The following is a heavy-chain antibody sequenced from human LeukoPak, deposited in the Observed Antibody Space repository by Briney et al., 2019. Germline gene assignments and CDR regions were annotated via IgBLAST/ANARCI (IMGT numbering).Heavy chain of an antibody. CDR3: ARDQDRYSSSWSFDY. CDR2: ISAYNGNT. CDR1: GYTFTSYG. D-gene: IGHD6-13*01. J-gene: IGHJ4*02. V-gene: IGHV1-18*01. Sequence: ASVKVSCTASGYTFTSYGISWVRQAPGQGLEWMGWISAYNGNTNYAQKLQGRVTMTTNTSTSTAYMELRSLRSDDTAVYYCARDQDRYSSSWSFDYWGQGTLVTVSS.